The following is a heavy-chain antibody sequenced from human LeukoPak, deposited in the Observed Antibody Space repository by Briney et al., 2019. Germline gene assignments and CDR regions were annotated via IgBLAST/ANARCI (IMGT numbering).Heavy chain of an antibody. CDR2: MNPNRGNT. V-gene: IGHV1-8*01. J-gene: IGHJ4*02. CDR3: ARGQCSGGSCYSPVNDY. CDR1: GYTFTSYD. D-gene: IGHD2-15*01. Sequence: ASVKVSCKASGYTFTSYDINWVRQATGQGLEWMGWMNPNRGNTGYAQKFQGRVTMTRNTSISTAYMELSSLRSEDTAVYYCARGQCSGGSCYSPVNDYWGQGTLVTVSS.